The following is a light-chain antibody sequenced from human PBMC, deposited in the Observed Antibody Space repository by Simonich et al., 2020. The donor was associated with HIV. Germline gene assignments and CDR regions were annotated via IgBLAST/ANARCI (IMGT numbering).Light chain of an antibody. Sequence: SYVLTQPPSVSVAPGKTARVSCGGNDIGSKSVHWYQKKSGQAPVLVVYDDSDRPSGIPDRFSGSNSGNTATLTISRVEAGDEADYYCQVWDTSSDWVFGGGTKLTVL. CDR1: DIGSKS. V-gene: IGLV3-21*03. CDR2: DDS. CDR3: QVWDTSSDWV. J-gene: IGLJ3*02.